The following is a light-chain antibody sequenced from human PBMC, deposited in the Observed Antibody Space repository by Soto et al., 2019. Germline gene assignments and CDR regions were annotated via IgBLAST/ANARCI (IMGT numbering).Light chain of an antibody. V-gene: IGKV1-5*03. J-gene: IGKJ5*01. Sequence: DIQMTQSPSTLSASEGDRVTITCRASESIGNWLAWYQQKPGQAPNLLIYEASNLESGVPSRFSGSGSGTEFTLTISSLQSEDFAVYYCQQYNNWPSFGQGTRLEIK. CDR1: ESIGNW. CDR3: QQYNNWPS. CDR2: EAS.